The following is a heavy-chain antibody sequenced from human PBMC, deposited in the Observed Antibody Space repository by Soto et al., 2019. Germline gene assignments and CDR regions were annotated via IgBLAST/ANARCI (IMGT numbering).Heavy chain of an antibody. V-gene: IGHV3-30*18. Sequence: QVQLVESGGGVVQPGRSLRLSCEASGFTFSSYGMQWVRQAPGKGLEGVAVISYDGSNKYYADSVKGRFTISRDNSKNTLYLQMNSLRAEDTAVYYCAKDRFRIAVAAPSDYWGQGTLVTVYS. CDR3: AKDRFRIAVAAPSDY. D-gene: IGHD6-19*01. J-gene: IGHJ4*02. CDR1: GFTFSSYG. CDR2: ISYDGSNK.